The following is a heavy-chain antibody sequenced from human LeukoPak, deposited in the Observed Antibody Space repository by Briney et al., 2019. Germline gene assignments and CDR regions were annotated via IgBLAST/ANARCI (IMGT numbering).Heavy chain of an antibody. CDR1: GYTFTSYG. CDR3: AKGHITGQFDY. Sequence: ASVTVSFKASGYTFTSYGISWVRQATGQGLEWMGWMNPNSGNTGYAHKFQGRVTMTSNTSISTAYMELSSLRSEDTAVYYWAKGHITGQFDYWGQGTLVTVSS. V-gene: IGHV1-8*02. CDR2: MNPNSGNT. D-gene: IGHD1-20*01. J-gene: IGHJ4*02.